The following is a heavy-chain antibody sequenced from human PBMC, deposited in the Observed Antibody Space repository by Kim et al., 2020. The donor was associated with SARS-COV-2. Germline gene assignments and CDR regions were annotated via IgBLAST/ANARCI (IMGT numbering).Heavy chain of an antibody. D-gene: IGHD5-18*01. V-gene: IGHV3-7*01. CDR2: IKQDGSEK. Sequence: GGSLRLSCAASGFTFSSYWMSWVRQAPGKGLEWVANIKQDGSEKYYVDSVKGRFTISRDNAKNSLYLQMNSLRAEDTAVYYCARMRTHYSYGRYYYYYGMDVWGQGTTVTVSS. CDR1: GFTFSSYW. J-gene: IGHJ6*02. CDR3: ARMRTHYSYGRYYYYYGMDV.